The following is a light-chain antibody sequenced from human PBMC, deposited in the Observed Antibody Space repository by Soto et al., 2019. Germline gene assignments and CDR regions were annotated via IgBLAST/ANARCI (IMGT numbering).Light chain of an antibody. CDR1: SSDVGGYNY. CDR3: SSYTSSSTLV. CDR2: EVI. Sequence: QSVLPQPASVSGSPGQSITISCTGTSSDVGGYNYVSWYQQHPGKAPKLMIYEVINRPSGISNRFSGSKSGNTASLTISGLQAEDEADDYCSSYTSSSTLVFGTGTKVTVL. V-gene: IGLV2-14*01. J-gene: IGLJ1*01.